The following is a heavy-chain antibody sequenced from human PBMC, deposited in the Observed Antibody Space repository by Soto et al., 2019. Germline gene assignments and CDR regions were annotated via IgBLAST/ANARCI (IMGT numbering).Heavy chain of an antibody. CDR3: ARARLNSSSWYWAVDAFDI. CDR2: IYYSGST. CDR1: GGSISSYY. Sequence: TLSLTCTVSGGSISSYYWSWIRQPPGKGLEWIGYIYYSGSTNYNPSLKSRVTISVDTSKNQFSLKLSSVTAADTAVYYCARARLNSSSWYWAVDAFDIWGQGTMVTVSS. D-gene: IGHD6-13*01. V-gene: IGHV4-59*01. J-gene: IGHJ3*02.